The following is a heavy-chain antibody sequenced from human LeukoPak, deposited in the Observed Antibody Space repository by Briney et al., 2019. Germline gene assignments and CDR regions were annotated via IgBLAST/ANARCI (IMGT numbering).Heavy chain of an antibody. V-gene: IGHV4-34*01. CDR3: ARGYPYYYDSSGYYFRRTYYFDY. J-gene: IGHJ4*02. CDR1: GGSFSGYY. D-gene: IGHD3-22*01. Sequence: SETLSLTCAVYGGSFSGYYWSWIRQPPGKGLEWIGEINRSGSTNYNPSLKSRVTISVDTSKNQFSLKLSSVTAADTAVYYCARGYPYYYDSSGYYFRRTYYFDYWGQGTLVTVSS. CDR2: INRSGST.